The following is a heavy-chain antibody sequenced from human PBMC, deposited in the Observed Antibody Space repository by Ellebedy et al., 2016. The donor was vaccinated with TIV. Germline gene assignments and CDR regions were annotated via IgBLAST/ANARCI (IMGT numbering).Heavy chain of an antibody. J-gene: IGHJ4*02. V-gene: IGHV3-23*01. Sequence: GGSLRLSCAASGFTFSDHAMSWVRQTPGKGLEWVSGITAGGASTHYVYSVKGRFTISRDNSKKTLYLQMNSLRAEDTAVYYCVKLDSSGFYYGRLDYWGQGTLVTVSS. CDR1: GFTFSDHA. D-gene: IGHD3-22*01. CDR3: VKLDSSGFYYGRLDY. CDR2: ITAGGAST.